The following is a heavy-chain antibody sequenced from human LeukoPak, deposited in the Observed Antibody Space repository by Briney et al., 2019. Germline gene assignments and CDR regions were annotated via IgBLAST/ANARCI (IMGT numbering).Heavy chain of an antibody. V-gene: IGHV4-59*08. J-gene: IGHJ4*02. D-gene: IGHD3-10*01. CDR2: IYYSGST. Sequence: SETLSLTCAVYGGSFSGYYWSWIRQPPGKGLEWIGYIYYSGSTNYNPSLKSRVTISVDTSKNQFSLKLSSVTAADTAVYYCARRYGSGSYGYWGRGTLVTVSS. CDR1: GGSFSGYY. CDR3: ARRYGSGSYGY.